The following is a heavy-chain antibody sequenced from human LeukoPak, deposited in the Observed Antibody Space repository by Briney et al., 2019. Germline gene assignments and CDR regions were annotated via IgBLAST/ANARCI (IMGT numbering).Heavy chain of an antibody. CDR3: ARRRPVSGWYR. D-gene: IGHD6-19*01. V-gene: IGHV4-34*01. J-gene: IGHJ4*02. CDR1: GGSFSGYY. Sequence: SETLSLTCAVYGGSFSGYYWSWIRRPPGKGLEWIGEINHSGSTNYNPSLKSRVTISVDTSKNQFSLKLSSVTAADTAVYYCARRRPVSGWYRWGQGTLVTVSS. CDR2: INHSGST.